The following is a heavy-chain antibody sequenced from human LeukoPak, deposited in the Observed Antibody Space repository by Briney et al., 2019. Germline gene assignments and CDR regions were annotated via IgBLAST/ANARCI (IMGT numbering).Heavy chain of an antibody. Sequence: ASVKVSCKASGYTFTSYDINWVRQAPGQGLEWMGWINPNSGGTNYAQKFQGRVTMTRDTSISTAYMELSRLRSDDTAVYYCASRMCSGGSCYSGLGWFDPWGQGTLVTVSS. J-gene: IGHJ5*02. V-gene: IGHV1-2*02. CDR2: INPNSGGT. CDR1: GYTFTSYD. CDR3: ASRMCSGGSCYSGLGWFDP. D-gene: IGHD2-15*01.